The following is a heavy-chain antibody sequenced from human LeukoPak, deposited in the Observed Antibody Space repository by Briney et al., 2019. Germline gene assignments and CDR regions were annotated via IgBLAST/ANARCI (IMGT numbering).Heavy chain of an antibody. J-gene: IGHJ3*02. Sequence: GGSLRLSCVASGFTFSSYSMNWVRQAPGKGLEWVSYISSSSSTIYYADSVKGRFTISRDNAKNTLYLQMNSLRAEDTAVYYCAKGYGPYYYDSSLDIWGQGTMVTVSS. V-gene: IGHV3-48*01. D-gene: IGHD3-22*01. CDR1: GFTFSSYS. CDR2: ISSSSSTI. CDR3: AKGYGPYYYDSSLDI.